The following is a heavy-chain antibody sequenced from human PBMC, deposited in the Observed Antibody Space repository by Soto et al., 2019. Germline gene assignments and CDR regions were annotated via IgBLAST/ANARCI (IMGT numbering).Heavy chain of an antibody. CDR1: GFTFSSYG. D-gene: IGHD3-10*01. CDR3: AKDGGFGETLHYYYYYMDV. V-gene: IGHV3-30*18. CDR2: ISYDGSNK. J-gene: IGHJ6*03. Sequence: GGSLRLSCAASGFTFSSYGMHWVRQAPGKGLEWVAVISYDGSNKYYADSVKGRFTISRDNSKNTLYLQMNSLRAEDTAVYYCAKDGGFGETLHYYYYYMDVWGKGTTVTVSS.